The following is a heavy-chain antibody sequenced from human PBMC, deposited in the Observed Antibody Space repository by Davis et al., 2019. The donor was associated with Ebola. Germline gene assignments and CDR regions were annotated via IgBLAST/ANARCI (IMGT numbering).Heavy chain of an antibody. CDR3: ARDFYYDSSGYYYGPYYYYGMDV. V-gene: IGHV3-21*01. J-gene: IGHJ6*02. CDR1: GFTFSSYS. CDR2: ISSSSSYI. D-gene: IGHD3-22*01. Sequence: GGSLRLSCAASGFTFSSYSMNWVRQAPGKGLEWVSSISSSSSYIYYADSVKGRFTISRDNSKNTLYLQMNSLRAEDTAVYYCARDFYYDSSGYYYGPYYYYGMDVWGQGTTVTVSS.